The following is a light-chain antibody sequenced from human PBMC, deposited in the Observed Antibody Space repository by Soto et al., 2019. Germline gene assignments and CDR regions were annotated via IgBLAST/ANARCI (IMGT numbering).Light chain of an antibody. V-gene: IGLV2-14*01. CDR3: SSYTSSSTLIV. Sequence: QSVLTQSASVSGSPGQSITISCTGTSSDFGRYNYVSWYQQHPGKAPKLMIYDVSNRPSGVSSRFSGSKSGNTASLTISGLQAEDEADYYCSSYTSSSTLIVFGTGTKVTVL. CDR1: SSDFGRYNY. J-gene: IGLJ1*01. CDR2: DVS.